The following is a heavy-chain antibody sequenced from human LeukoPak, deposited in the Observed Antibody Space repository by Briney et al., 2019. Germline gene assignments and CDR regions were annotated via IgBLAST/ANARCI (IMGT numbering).Heavy chain of an antibody. J-gene: IGHJ4*02. V-gene: IGHV1-69*05. Sequence: GSSVKVSCKASGGTFSSYAISWVRQAPGQGLEWMGRIIPIFGTANYAQKFQGRVTITTDESTSTAYMELSSLRSEDTAVYYCARDAPGYSCSWQNFDYWGQGTLVTVSS. CDR3: ARDAPGYSCSWQNFDY. CDR2: IIPIFGTA. CDR1: GGTFSSYA. D-gene: IGHD6-13*01.